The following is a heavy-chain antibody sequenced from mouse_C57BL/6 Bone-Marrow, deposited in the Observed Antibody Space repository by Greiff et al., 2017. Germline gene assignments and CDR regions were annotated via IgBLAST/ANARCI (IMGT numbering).Heavy chain of an antibody. Sequence: QVQLQQPGAELVKPGASVKMSCKASGYTFTSYWITWVKQRPGQGLEWIGDFYPGSGSTNYNEKFKSKATLTVDTSSSTAYMQRSRLTSEDSAVYYCARIYGYDAGFAYWGQGTLVTVSA. V-gene: IGHV1-55*01. CDR3: ARIYGYDAGFAY. D-gene: IGHD2-2*01. J-gene: IGHJ3*01. CDR2: FYPGSGST. CDR1: GYTFTSYW.